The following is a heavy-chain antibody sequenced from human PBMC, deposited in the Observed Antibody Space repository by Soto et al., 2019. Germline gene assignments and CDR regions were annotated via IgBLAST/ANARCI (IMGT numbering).Heavy chain of an antibody. CDR2: IYHTGRS. V-gene: IGHV4-4*02. J-gene: IGHJ5*02. Sequence: QVQLQESGPGLVKPSGTLSLTCSVSGDSINNKNWWTWLRQPPGKRLEWIGDIYHTGRSSYNPSLTSRVTMSVDKSKNQFSLKLTSVTAADTAGYYCARVEVPESSSWHPCDPWGQVTLVTVSS. CDR1: GDSINNKNW. CDR3: ARVEVPESSSWHPCDP. D-gene: IGHD6-13*01.